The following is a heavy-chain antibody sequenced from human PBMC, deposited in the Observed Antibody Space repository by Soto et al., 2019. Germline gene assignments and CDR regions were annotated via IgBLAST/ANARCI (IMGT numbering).Heavy chain of an antibody. J-gene: IGHJ4*02. V-gene: IGHV4-59*01. D-gene: IGHD5-18*01. Sequence: QVQLQESGPGLVKPSETLSLTCTVSGGSISSYYWSWIRQPPGKGLEWIGYIYYSGSTNYNPSLKSRVTISVDTSKNQFSLKLSSVTAADTAVYYCARGPRYRYGLDYWGQGTLVTVSS. CDR3: ARGPRYRYGLDY. CDR1: GGSISSYY. CDR2: IYYSGST.